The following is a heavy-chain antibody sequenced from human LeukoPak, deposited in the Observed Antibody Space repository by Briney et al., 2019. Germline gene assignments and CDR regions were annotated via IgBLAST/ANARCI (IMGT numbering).Heavy chain of an antibody. CDR1: GYTFTGYY. CDR2: INPNSGGT. CDR3: ARDDYGDGWFDP. Sequence: ASVTVSCKASGYTFTGYYMHWVRQAPGQGLEWMGWINPNSGGTNYAQKFQGRVTMTRDTSISTAYMELSRLRSDDTAVYYCARDDYGDGWFDPWGQGTLVTVSS. V-gene: IGHV1-2*02. D-gene: IGHD4-17*01. J-gene: IGHJ5*02.